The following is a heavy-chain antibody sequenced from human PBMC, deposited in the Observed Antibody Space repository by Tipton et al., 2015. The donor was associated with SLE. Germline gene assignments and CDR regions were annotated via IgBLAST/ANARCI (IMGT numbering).Heavy chain of an antibody. J-gene: IGHJ4*02. CDR2: ISTYNGNT. CDR3: ARVRVDTAMGVFDF. CDR1: GYTFTTYG. D-gene: IGHD5-18*01. V-gene: IGHV1-18*01. Sequence: QSGAEVKKPGASVRVSCKASGYTFTTYGISWVRQAPGQGLEWMGWISTYNGNTNYAQKLQGRVTMTSDTSTSTAYMELRSLRSDDRAIYYCARVRVDTAMGVFDFWGRGTLVSVSS.